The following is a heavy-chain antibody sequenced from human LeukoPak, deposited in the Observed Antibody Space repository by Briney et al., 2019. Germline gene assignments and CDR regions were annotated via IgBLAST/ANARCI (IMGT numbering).Heavy chain of an antibody. CDR2: ISSSANTI. CDR1: GFTFSDYY. J-gene: IGHJ4*02. D-gene: IGHD3-10*01. Sequence: GGSLRLSCAASGFTFSDYYMNWIRQAPGKGLEWVSYISSSANTIYYTDSLKGRFTISRDNAKNSLFLQMNSLRVDDTAVYYCAKDRVDGSGSQFDSWGQGSLVTVSS. CDR3: AKDRVDGSGSQFDS. V-gene: IGHV3-11*01.